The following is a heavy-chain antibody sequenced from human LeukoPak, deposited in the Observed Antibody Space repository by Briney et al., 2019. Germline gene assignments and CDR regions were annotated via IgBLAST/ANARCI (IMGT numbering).Heavy chain of an antibody. D-gene: IGHD5-18*01. CDR1: GYSFTSYY. V-gene: IGHV1-2*02. J-gene: IGHJ4*02. Sequence: ASVQISCKASGYSFTSYYLHWVRQAPGQGLEWMGWINPNSGTTNYAQKFQGRVSLTRDTSITTAYMELTRLTSDDTAVYYCAREDVGQRAMETWGQGTLVTVSS. CDR2: INPNSGTT. CDR3: AREDVGQRAMET.